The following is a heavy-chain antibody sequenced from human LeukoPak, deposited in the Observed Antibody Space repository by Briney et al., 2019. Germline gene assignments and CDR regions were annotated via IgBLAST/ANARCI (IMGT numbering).Heavy chain of an antibody. V-gene: IGHV4-59*12. D-gene: IGHD3-3*01. CDR3: AGTIFGAHY. CDR1: GGSISSYY. CDR2: IYYSGST. Sequence: PSETLSLTCTVSGGSISSYYWSWIRQPPGKGLEWIGYIYYSGSTNYNPSLKSRVTMSVDTSKNQFSLKLSSVTAADTAVYYCAGTIFGAHYWGQGTLVTVSS. J-gene: IGHJ4*02.